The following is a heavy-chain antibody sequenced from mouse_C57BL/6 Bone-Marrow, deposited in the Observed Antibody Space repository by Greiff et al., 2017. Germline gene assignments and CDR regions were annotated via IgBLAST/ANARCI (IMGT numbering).Heavy chain of an antibody. CDR1: GFNIKDDY. Sequence: EVKLQESGAELVRPGASVKLSCTASGFNIKDDYMHWVKQRPEQGLEWIGWIDPENGDTEYASQFQGKATITADTSSNTAYLQLSSLTSEDTAVYYCTTWGYYWYFDVWGTGTTVTVSS. CDR3: TTWGYYWYFDV. CDR2: IDPENGDT. D-gene: IGHD2-2*01. V-gene: IGHV14-4*01. J-gene: IGHJ1*03.